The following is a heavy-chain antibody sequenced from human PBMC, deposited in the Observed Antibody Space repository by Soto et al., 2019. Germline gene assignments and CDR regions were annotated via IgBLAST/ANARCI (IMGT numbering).Heavy chain of an antibody. Sequence: PGGSLRLSCAASGFTFRSYSMNWVRQAPGKGLDWISYISASTTSNYYADTVKGRFTISRDNAKNSLYLQMNSLRAEDTAVYYCARTQLGHFVYWGQGTLVTVSS. CDR1: GFTFRSYS. CDR2: ISASTTSN. CDR3: ARTQLGHFVY. J-gene: IGHJ4*02. V-gene: IGHV3-48*01. D-gene: IGHD3-3*02.